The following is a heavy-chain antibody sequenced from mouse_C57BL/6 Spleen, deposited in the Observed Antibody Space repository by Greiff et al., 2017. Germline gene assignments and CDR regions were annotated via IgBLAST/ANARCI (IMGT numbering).Heavy chain of an antibody. CDR2: INPNNGGT. CDR3: ARSITTVVEYFDV. V-gene: IGHV1-18*01. Sequence: EAQLVESGPELVKPGASVKIPCKASGYTFTDYNMDWVKQSHGKSLEWIGDINPNNGGTIYNQKFKGKATLTVDKSSSTAYMELRSLTSEDTAVYYCARSITTVVEYFDVWGTGTTVTVSS. D-gene: IGHD1-1*01. CDR1: GYTFTDYN. J-gene: IGHJ1*03.